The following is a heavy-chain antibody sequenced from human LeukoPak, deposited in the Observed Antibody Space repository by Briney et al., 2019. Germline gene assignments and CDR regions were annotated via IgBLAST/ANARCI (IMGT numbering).Heavy chain of an antibody. CDR2: ISGSGGST. CDR1: GFTVSSNY. V-gene: IGHV3-23*01. Sequence: GGSLRLSCAASGFTVSSNYMSWVRQAPGKVLEWVSAISGSGGSTYYADSVKGRFTISRDNSKNTLYLQMNSLRAEDTAVYYCAKAHSTPDYWGQGTLVTVSS. D-gene: IGHD6-13*01. CDR3: AKAHSTPDY. J-gene: IGHJ4*02.